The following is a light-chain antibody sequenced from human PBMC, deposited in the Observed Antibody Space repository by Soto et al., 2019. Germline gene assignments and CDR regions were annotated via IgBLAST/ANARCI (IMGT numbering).Light chain of an antibody. V-gene: IGKV3-11*01. J-gene: IGKJ2*01. CDR1: QSVSSY. Sequence: EIVLTQSPATLSLSPGERATLSCRASQSVSSYLAWYQQKPGQAPRLLIYDASNRATGIPARFSGSGSGTDFTLTTSSLEPEDFAVYYSQQRSNWPPGYTFGQGTKLEIK. CDR3: QQRSNWPPGYT. CDR2: DAS.